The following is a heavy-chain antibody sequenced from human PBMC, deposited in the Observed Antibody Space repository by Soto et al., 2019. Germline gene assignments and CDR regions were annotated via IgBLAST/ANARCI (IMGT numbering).Heavy chain of an antibody. J-gene: IGHJ6*02. D-gene: IGHD3-22*01. CDR2: TIPMFGTP. CDR3: ARPLRDRNYYYGMAV. Sequence: SSVKVSCKASGGTFSKYAFSWVRQAPGQGLEWLGGTIPMFGTPNYAQKLQGRVAISADESTATVYMELSSLRSEDTAVYFCARPLRDRNYYYGMAVWGQGTTVTVSS. V-gene: IGHV1-69*13. CDR1: GGTFSKYA.